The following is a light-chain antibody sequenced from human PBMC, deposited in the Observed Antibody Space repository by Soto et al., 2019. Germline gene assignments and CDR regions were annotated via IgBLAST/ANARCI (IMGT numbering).Light chain of an antibody. V-gene: IGKV3D-20*02. Sequence: EVVLTQSPGTLSLSPGERASLSCRASQSVSNSFLAWYQQKAGQSPRLLIYAASARAIGIPARFSGSGSGTDFTLTISSLEPEDFAAYYCQQRSNWPITFGQGTRLEIK. CDR2: AAS. J-gene: IGKJ5*01. CDR3: QQRSNWPIT. CDR1: QSVSNSF.